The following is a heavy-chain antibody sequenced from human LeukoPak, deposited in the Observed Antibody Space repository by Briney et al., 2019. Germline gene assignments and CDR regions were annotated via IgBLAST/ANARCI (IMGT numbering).Heavy chain of an antibody. D-gene: IGHD2-15*01. Sequence: SVKVSCKAAGGTFSSYAISWERQAPGQGLEWMGRIIPILGTANYAQKFQGRVTITTDESTSPAYMELSSLRPEGRAVHYCARHSGDIVVLVAATGLDPWGQGSLVSVPP. CDR1: GGTFSSYA. CDR3: ARHSGDIVVLVAATGLDP. J-gene: IGHJ5*02. CDR2: IIPILGTA. V-gene: IGHV1-69*05.